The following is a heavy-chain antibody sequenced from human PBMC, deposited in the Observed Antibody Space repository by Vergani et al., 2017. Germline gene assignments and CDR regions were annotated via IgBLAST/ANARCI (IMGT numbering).Heavy chain of an antibody. CDR1: GFTVSSNY. CDR3: ARTAVTTPYWYFDL. Sequence: EVQLLESGGGLIQPGGSLRLSCAASGFTVSSNYMSWVRQAPGKGLEWVSVIYSGGSTYYADSVKGRFTISRDNSKNTLYLQMNSLRAEDTAVYYCARTAVTTPYWYFDLWGRGTLVTVSS. CDR2: IYSGGST. D-gene: IGHD4-17*01. J-gene: IGHJ2*01. V-gene: IGHV3-53*01.